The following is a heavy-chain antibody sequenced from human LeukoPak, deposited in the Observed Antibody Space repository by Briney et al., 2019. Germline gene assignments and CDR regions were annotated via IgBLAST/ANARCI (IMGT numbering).Heavy chain of an antibody. V-gene: IGHV3-11*01. J-gene: IGHJ6*02. D-gene: IGHD6-6*01. CDR3: AREGYSSSSPYYYYGMDV. Sequence: PGGSLRLSCAASGFTFSDYYMSWIRQAPGKGLEGVSDISSSGSTIYYADSVKGRFTISRDNAKNSLYLQMNSLRAEDTAVYYCAREGYSSSSPYYYYGMDVWGQGTTVTVSS. CDR1: GFTFSDYY. CDR2: ISSSGSTI.